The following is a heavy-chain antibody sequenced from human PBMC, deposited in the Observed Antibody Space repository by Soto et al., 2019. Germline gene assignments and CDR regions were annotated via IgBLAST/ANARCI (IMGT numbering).Heavy chain of an antibody. CDR2: AGPSGSST. D-gene: IGHD3-22*01. V-gene: IGHV3-53*01. Sequence: PGGSLRLSCAASGFTVSSNYMSWVRQAPGKGLEWVSVAGPSGSSTFYAGSVRGRFTISRDNVENTLYLQMDSLRVADTALYFCARTYYYDSTGYYRTFDYWGQGXLGTVPS. CDR3: ARTYYYDSTGYYRTFDY. CDR1: GFTVSSNY. J-gene: IGHJ4*02.